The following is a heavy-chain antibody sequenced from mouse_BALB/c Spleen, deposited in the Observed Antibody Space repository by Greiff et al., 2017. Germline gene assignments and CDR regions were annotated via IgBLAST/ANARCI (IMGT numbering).Heavy chain of an antibody. Sequence: QVQLQQSGPSLVQPSQSLSITCTVSGFSLTSYGVHWVRQSPGKGLEWLGVIWRGGSTDYNAAFMSRLSITKDNSKSQVFFKMNSLQADDTAIYYCAKNSDYDERDYFDYWGQGTTLTVSS. CDR3: AKNSDYDERDYFDY. V-gene: IGHV2-5-1*01. D-gene: IGHD2-4*01. CDR1: GFSLTSYG. CDR2: IWRGGST. J-gene: IGHJ2*01.